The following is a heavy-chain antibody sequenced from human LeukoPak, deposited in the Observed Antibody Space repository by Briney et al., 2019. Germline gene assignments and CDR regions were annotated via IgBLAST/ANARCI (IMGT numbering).Heavy chain of an antibody. CDR2: IYSGGGT. Sequence: GGSLRLSCAASGFTVSSNYMSWVRQAPGKGLEWVSVIYSGGGTYYADSVKGRFTISRDNSKNTLYLQMNSLRAEDTAVYYCARDLSYSSGRGYFDYWGQGTLVTVSS. J-gene: IGHJ4*02. CDR3: ARDLSYSSGRGYFDY. CDR1: GFTVSSNY. D-gene: IGHD6-25*01. V-gene: IGHV3-66*02.